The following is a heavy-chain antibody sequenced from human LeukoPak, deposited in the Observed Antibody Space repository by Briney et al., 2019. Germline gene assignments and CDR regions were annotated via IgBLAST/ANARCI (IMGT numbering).Heavy chain of an antibody. D-gene: IGHD5-18*01. J-gene: IGHJ4*02. V-gene: IGHV3-74*01. Sequence: TGGSLRLSCAASGFTFSSYWMHWVRQAPGKGLVWVSRINSDGSSTSYADSVKGRFTISRDNAKNTLYLQMNSLRAEDTAVYHCARESYDGYYFDYWGQGTLVTVSS. CDR2: INSDGSST. CDR3: ARESYDGYYFDY. CDR1: GFTFSSYW.